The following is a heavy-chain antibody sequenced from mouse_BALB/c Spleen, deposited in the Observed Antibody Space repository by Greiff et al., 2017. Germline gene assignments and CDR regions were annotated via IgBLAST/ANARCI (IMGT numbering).Heavy chain of an antibody. J-gene: IGHJ2*01. CDR2: IDTSDSYT. V-gene: IGHV1-69*01. CDR1: GYTFTDYW. CDR3: AREGAYYFDY. Sequence: DQLQQPGAELVMPGASVKMSCKASGYTFTDYWMHWVKQRPGQGLEWIGAIDTSDSYTSYNQKFKGKATLTVDESSSTAYMQLSSLTSEDSAVYYCAREGAYYFDYWGQGTTLTVSS.